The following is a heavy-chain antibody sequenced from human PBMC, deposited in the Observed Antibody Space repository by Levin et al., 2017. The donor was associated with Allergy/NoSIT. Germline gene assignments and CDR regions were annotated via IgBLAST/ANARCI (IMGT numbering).Heavy chain of an antibody. V-gene: IGHV3-30*18. Sequence: PGGSLRLSCAASGFTFSSYGMHWVRQAPGKGLEWVAVISYDGSNKYYADSVKGRFTISRDNSKNTLYLQMNSLRAEDTAVYYCAKDEWLGSYYYGMDVWGQGTTVTVSS. D-gene: IGHD6-19*01. CDR3: AKDEWLGSYYYGMDV. CDR1: GFTFSSYG. J-gene: IGHJ6*02. CDR2: ISYDGSNK.